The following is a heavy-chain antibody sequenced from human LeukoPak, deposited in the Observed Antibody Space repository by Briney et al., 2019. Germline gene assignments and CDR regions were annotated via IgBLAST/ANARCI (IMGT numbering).Heavy chain of an antibody. CDR3: ARGGYYGSGNDFRFDP. Sequence: PSETLSLTCTVSGGSISSYYWSWIRQPPGKGLEWIGYIYYSGSTNYKPSLKSRVTISVDTSKNQFSLKLSSVTAADTAIYYCARGGYYGSGNDFRFDPWGQGTLVTVSS. J-gene: IGHJ5*02. CDR1: GGSISSYY. V-gene: IGHV4-59*01. D-gene: IGHD3-10*01. CDR2: IYYSGST.